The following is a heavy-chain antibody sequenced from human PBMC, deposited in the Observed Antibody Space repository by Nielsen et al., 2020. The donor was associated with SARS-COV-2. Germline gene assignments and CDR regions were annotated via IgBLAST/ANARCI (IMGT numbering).Heavy chain of an antibody. CDR2: FYYSGST. CDR1: GGTFGIYY. CDR3: ARGGYSYLYFDD. J-gene: IGHJ4*02. D-gene: IGHD5-18*01. Sequence: SETLSLTCAISGGTFGIYYWSWIRKSPGKALEWIGYFYYSGSTDYNPSLKSRVSISKDTSKNQFSLKLNSVTAADTAVYYCARGGYSYLYFDDWGQGTQVIVSS. V-gene: IGHV4-59*01.